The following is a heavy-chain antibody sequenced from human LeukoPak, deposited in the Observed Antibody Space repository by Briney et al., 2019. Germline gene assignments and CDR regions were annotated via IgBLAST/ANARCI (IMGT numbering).Heavy chain of an antibody. CDR2: IYPGDSDT. J-gene: IGHJ6*03. Sequence: GESLKISCKGSGYSFTSYWIGWVRQMPGKGLEWMGIIYPGDSDTRYSPSFQGQVTISADKSISTAYLQWSSLKASDTAMYYCARHRRQRGTGSPPLEKDTAPPYYMDVWGKGTTVTVSS. D-gene: IGHD1-26*01. V-gene: IGHV5-51*01. CDR3: ARHRRQRGTGSPPLEKDTAPPYYMDV. CDR1: GYSFTSYW.